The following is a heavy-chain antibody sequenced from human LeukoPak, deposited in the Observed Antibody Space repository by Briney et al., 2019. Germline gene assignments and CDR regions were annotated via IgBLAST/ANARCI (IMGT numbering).Heavy chain of an antibody. V-gene: IGHV3-48*01. Sequence: PGGSLRLSCAASGFTFRSYAMSWVRQAPGRGLEWLSYLTRTSSATWYADSVKGRFTIFRDNAKSSLYLQMNSLRVEDTAVYYCATGGSEYRSDWFDSWGQGTLVNVAS. D-gene: IGHD5-18*01. J-gene: IGHJ5*01. CDR1: GFTFRSYA. CDR2: LTRTSSAT. CDR3: ATGGSEYRSDWFDS.